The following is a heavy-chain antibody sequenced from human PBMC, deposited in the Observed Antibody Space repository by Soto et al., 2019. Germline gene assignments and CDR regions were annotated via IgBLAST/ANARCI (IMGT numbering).Heavy chain of an antibody. CDR3: ARLPIFGVVSYRGGDYYYGMDV. V-gene: IGHV1-69*06. J-gene: IGHJ6*02. Sequence: AASVKVSCKASGGTFSSYAISWVRQAPGQGLEWMGGIIPIFGTANYAQKFQGRVTITADKSTSTAYMELSSLRSEDTAVYYCARLPIFGVVSYRGGDYYYGMDVWGQGTTVTSP. D-gene: IGHD3-3*01. CDR1: GGTFSSYA. CDR2: IIPIFGTA.